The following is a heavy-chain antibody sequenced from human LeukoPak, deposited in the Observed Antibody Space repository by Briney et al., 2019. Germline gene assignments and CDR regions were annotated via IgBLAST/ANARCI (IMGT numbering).Heavy chain of an antibody. CDR1: GFLLTAYA. CDR3: AKRRGSTVDGNWYVDY. Sequence: GGSLRLSCGASGFLLTAYAMSWVRQAPGKGLEWVSTISANGGTTYYADSVKGRFTISRDNSKKTIYLQMSSLRVEDTAVYYCAKRRGSTVDGNWYVDYWGRSTLVTV. V-gene: IGHV3-23*01. J-gene: IGHJ2*01. CDR2: ISANGGTT. D-gene: IGHD4-23*01.